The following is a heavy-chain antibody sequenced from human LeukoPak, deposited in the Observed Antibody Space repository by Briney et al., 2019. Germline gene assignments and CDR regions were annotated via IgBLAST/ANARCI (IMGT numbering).Heavy chain of an antibody. CDR3: ARDAGQWLINNWFDP. CDR2: ISYDGSNK. Sequence: PGGSLRLSCAASGFTFSSYAMHWVRQAPGKGLEWVAVISYDGSNKYYADSVKGRFTISRDNSKNTLYLQMNSLRAEDTAVYYCARDAGQWLINNWFDPWGQGTLVTVSS. J-gene: IGHJ5*02. V-gene: IGHV3-30-3*01. CDR1: GFTFSSYA. D-gene: IGHD6-19*01.